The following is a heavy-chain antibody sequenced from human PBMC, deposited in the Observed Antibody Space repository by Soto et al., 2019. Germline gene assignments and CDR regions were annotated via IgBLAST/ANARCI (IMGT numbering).Heavy chain of an antibody. V-gene: IGHV4-4*02. CDR3: ARDLEYYYGSGTNWFDP. Sequence: SETLSLTCAVSGGSICSSNWWSWVRQPPGKGLEWIGEIYHSGSTNYNPSLKSRVTISVDKSKNQFSLKLSSVTAADTAVHYCARDLEYYYGSGTNWFDPWGQGTLVTVSS. CDR1: GGSICSSNW. J-gene: IGHJ5*02. D-gene: IGHD3-10*01. CDR2: IYHSGST.